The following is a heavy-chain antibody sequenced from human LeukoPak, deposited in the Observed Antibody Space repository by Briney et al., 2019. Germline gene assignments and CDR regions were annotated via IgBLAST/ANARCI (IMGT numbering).Heavy chain of an antibody. CDR1: GYSFTSYD. D-gene: IGHD6-25*01. CDR2: MTPNNGNR. V-gene: IGHV1-8*01. Sequence: ASVKVSCKDSGYSFTSYDIHWVRQAPGQGLEWMGWMTPNNGNRGHAQKFQGRVTLTRDTSTGTAYMELSSLTSADTAIYFCAREGGQAAELDNWGQGTQVTVSS. J-gene: IGHJ4*02. CDR3: AREGGQAAELDN.